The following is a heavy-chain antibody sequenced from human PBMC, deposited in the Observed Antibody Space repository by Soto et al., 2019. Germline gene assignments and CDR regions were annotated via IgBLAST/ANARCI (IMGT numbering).Heavy chain of an antibody. Sequence: QVQLDQWGAGLLKPSETLSLTCGVSGGSLIDYYWSWIRQTPGKGLEWIGEINHRGTINYNPSLRSRVTMSRDMSKNQFSLRLDSVSAADTAIYYCARGGNIVMMPAAPFDFWGQGTLLTVSS. J-gene: IGHJ4*02. D-gene: IGHD2-15*01. CDR1: GGSLIDYY. CDR3: ARGGNIVMMPAAPFDF. CDR2: INHRGTI. V-gene: IGHV4-34*01.